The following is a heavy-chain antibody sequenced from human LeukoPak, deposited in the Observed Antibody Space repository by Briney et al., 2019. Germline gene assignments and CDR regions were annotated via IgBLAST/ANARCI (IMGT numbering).Heavy chain of an antibody. CDR2: LSYDGSNE. Sequence: GGSLRLSCAASGFPFSSYVMHWVRQAPGKGLEWVAVLSYDGSNEYYAGSVKGRFTISRDNSKNTLYPQMNSLRVEDTAVYYCAGSWFYRDYFEYWGQGTLVTVSS. CDR3: AGSWFYRDYFEY. CDR1: GFPFSSYV. J-gene: IGHJ4*02. V-gene: IGHV3-30*03. D-gene: IGHD3-10*01.